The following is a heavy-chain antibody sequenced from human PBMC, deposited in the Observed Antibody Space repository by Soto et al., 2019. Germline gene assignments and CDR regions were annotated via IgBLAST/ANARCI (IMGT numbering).Heavy chain of an antibody. J-gene: IGHJ6*02. CDR3: AKVDSTMYGMDV. CDR1: GFTFSSYG. D-gene: IGHD2-15*01. V-gene: IGHV3-30*18. CDR2: ISYDGSNK. Sequence: QVQLVESGGGVVQPGRSLRLSCAASGFTFSSYGMHWVRQAPGKGLEWVAVISYDGSNKYYADSMKGRFTISRDNSKNTLYLQMNSLKAEDTAVYYCAKVDSTMYGMDVWGQGTTVTVSS.